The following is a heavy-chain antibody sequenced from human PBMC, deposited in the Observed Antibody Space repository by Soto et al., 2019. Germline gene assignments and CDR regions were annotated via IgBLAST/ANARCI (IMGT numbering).Heavy chain of an antibody. V-gene: IGHV4-59*01. Sequence: SETLSLTCTISGGSIRSYYWSWILQPPEKGLEWIAYIYYSGSTNYNPSLKSRVTISVDTSKNQFSLKLSSVTAADTAVYYCARGVKGVRINYYYYYMDVWGKGTTVTVSS. D-gene: IGHD3-10*01. J-gene: IGHJ6*03. CDR3: ARGVKGVRINYYYYYMDV. CDR2: IYYSGST. CDR1: GGSIRSYY.